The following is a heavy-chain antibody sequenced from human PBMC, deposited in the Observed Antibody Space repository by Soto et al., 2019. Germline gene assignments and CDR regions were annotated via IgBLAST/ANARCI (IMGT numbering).Heavy chain of an antibody. CDR1: GGTFSNHA. CDR2: TVPFFGTA. D-gene: IGHD3-16*01. CDR3: AGGLMVEVPPTREV. J-gene: IGHJ6*02. V-gene: IGHV1-69*01. Sequence: QVQLVQSGAEVKKLGSSVKVSCKASGGTFSNHAINWVRQARGQGLEWMGGTVPFFGTAKYAQKFEGRVTFTAAESTTTAYMGRGSLPYEDRAVYYWAGGLMVEVPPTREVWGQGTWSPSP.